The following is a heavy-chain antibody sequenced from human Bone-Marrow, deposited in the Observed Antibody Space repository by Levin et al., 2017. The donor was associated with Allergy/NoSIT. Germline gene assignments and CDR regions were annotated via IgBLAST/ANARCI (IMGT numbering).Heavy chain of an antibody. CDR2: ITWNSNTV. Sequence: GGSLRLSCAASGFTFDDYAMHWVRQAPGKGLEWVSGITWNSNTVVYADSVKGRFTISRDNAKNSLFLQMRNLTTEDTGFYYCTKANQTGACDIWGPGILVTVSS. J-gene: IGHJ4*02. CDR3: TKANQTGACDI. D-gene: IGHD1-14*01. V-gene: IGHV3-9*01. CDR1: GFTFDDYA.